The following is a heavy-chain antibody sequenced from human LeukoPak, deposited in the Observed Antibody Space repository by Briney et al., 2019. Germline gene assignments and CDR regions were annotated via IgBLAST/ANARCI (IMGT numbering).Heavy chain of an antibody. V-gene: IGHV4-39*07. CDR1: GGPLTSSSFY. CDR2: VSYSGNT. D-gene: IGHD1-1*01. J-gene: IGHJ6*02. CDR3: ARGYIPDV. Sequence: PSETLSLTCTVSGGPLTSSSFYWGWIRQSPGKGLEWIGSVSYSGNTYYHQSLKSRVTVSRDTSKNQFSLKLTAVTAADTAVYYCARGYIPDVWGQGTTVTVSS.